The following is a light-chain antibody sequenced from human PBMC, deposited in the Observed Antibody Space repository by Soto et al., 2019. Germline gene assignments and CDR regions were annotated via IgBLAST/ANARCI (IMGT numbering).Light chain of an antibody. CDR2: QVT. J-gene: IGLJ1*01. CDR1: SSDIGGYYY. V-gene: IGLV2-14*01. CDR3: TSYSSSDIFYV. Sequence: QSALTQPASVSGSPGQSITISCPGTSSDIGGYYYVSWYQHHPGKAPKLLIYQVTNRPSRVSNRFSGSKSGNTASLTISGLQADDEADYYCTSYSSSDIFYVFGTGTKATVL.